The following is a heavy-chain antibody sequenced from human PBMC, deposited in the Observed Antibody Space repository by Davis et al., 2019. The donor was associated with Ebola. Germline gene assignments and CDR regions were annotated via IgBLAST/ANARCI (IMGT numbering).Heavy chain of an antibody. CDR3: ARKYSSSWYFDY. Sequence: SGPTLVKPTQTLTLTCTFSGFSLSTSGVGVGWIRQPPGKALEWLALIYWNDDKRYSPSLKSRLTITKDTSKNQVVLTMTNMDPVDTATYYCARKYSSSWYFDYWGQGTLVTVSS. CDR1: GFSLSTSGVG. D-gene: IGHD6-13*01. J-gene: IGHJ4*02. V-gene: IGHV2-5*01. CDR2: IYWNDDK.